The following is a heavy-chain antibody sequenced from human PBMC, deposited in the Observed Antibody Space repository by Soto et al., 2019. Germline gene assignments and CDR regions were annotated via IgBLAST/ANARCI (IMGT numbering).Heavy chain of an antibody. CDR2: IYHSGST. V-gene: IGHV4-38-2*01. CDR3: ASNDGYGDSNWFDP. Sequence: SETLSLTCAVSGYSISSGYYWGWIRQPPGKGLEWIGSIYHSGSTYYNPSLKSRVTISVDTSKNQFSLKLSSVTAADTAVYYCASNDGYGDSNWFDPWGQGTLVTVSS. D-gene: IGHD4-17*01. CDR1: GYSISSGYY. J-gene: IGHJ5*02.